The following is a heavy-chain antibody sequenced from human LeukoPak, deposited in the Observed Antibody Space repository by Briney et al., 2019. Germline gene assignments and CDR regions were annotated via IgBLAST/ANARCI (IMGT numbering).Heavy chain of an antibody. CDR2: ISYDGSNK. V-gene: IGHV3-30*03. CDR3: ARAYYYDSSGYIPGVDY. D-gene: IGHD3-22*01. J-gene: IGHJ4*02. Sequence: PGRSLRLSCAASGFTFSSYGMHWVRQAPGKGLEWVAVISYDGSNKYYADSVKGRFTISRDNSKNTLYLQMNSLRAEDTAVYYCARAYYYDSSGYIPGVDYWGQGTLVTVSS. CDR1: GFTFSSYG.